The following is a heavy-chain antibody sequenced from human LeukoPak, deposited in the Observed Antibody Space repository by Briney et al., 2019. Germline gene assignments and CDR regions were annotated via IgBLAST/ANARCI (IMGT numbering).Heavy chain of an antibody. J-gene: IGHJ4*02. CDR2: ISWNSGSI. CDR1: GFTFDDYA. D-gene: IGHD3-10*01. Sequence: SLRLSCAASGFTFDDYAMHWVRQAPGKGLEWVSGISWNSGSIGYADSVKGRFTISRDNAKNSLYLQMNSLRAEDTALYYCGRFRSGFDYWGQGTLVTVSS. CDR3: GRFRSGFDY. V-gene: IGHV3-9*01.